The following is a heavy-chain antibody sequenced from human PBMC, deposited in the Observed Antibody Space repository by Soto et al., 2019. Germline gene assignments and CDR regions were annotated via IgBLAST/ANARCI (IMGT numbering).Heavy chain of an antibody. D-gene: IGHD1-1*01. Sequence: HPGGSLRLSCAASGFTVSSNYMSWVRQAPGKGLEWVSVIYSGGSTYYADSVRGRFTISRDNSKNTLYLQMKSLGAEDRAVYYCARDAPGTRNGMDVCSPG. J-gene: IGHJ6*02. CDR3: ARDAPGTRNGMDV. V-gene: IGHV3-53*01. CDR2: IYSGGST. CDR1: GFTVSSNY.